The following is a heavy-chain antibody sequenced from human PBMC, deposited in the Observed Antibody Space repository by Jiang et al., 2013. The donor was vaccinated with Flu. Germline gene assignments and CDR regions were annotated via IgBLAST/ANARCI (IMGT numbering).Heavy chain of an antibody. Sequence: APGKGLEWVSSISSSSSYIYYADSVKGRFTISRDNAKNSLYLQMNSLRAEDTAVYYCARGLYCSSTSCYFSDYWGQGTLVTVSS. D-gene: IGHD2-2*01. V-gene: IGHV3-21*01. J-gene: IGHJ4*02. CDR2: ISSSSSYI. CDR3: ARGLYCSSTSCYFSDY.